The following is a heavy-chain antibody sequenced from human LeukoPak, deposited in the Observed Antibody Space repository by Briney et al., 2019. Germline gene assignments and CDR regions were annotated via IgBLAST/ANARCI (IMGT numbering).Heavy chain of an antibody. Sequence: SETLSLTCAVSGGSFSGYYWSWIRQPPGKGLEWIGEINHSGSTNYNPSLKSRVTISVDTSKNQFSLKLSSVTAADTAVYFWAREHRDYSDSSGFYGTDYWGQGTLVTVSS. CDR2: INHSGST. CDR1: GGSFSGYY. V-gene: IGHV4-34*01. D-gene: IGHD3-22*01. CDR3: AREHRDYSDSSGFYGTDY. J-gene: IGHJ4*02.